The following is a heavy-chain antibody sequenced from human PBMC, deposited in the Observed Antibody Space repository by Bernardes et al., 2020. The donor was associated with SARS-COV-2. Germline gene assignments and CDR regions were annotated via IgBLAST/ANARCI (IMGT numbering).Heavy chain of an antibody. CDR3: AREAYCSGGSCYFAGMDV. D-gene: IGHD2-15*01. J-gene: IGHJ6*02. Sequence: GGSLRLSCAASGFTFSSYGMHWVRQAPGKGLEWVAVISYDGSNKYYADSVKGRFTISRDNAKNSLYLQMTSLRAEDTALYYCAREAYCSGGSCYFAGMDVWGQGTTVTVSS. V-gene: IGHV3-30*03. CDR2: ISYDGSNK. CDR1: GFTFSSYG.